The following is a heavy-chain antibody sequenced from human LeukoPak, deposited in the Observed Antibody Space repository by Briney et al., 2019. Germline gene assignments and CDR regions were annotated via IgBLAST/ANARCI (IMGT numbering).Heavy chain of an antibody. J-gene: IGHJ6*02. D-gene: IGHD1-26*01. CDR2: IYYSGGT. CDR1: GGSISSSSYY. CDR3: ARYSTPIGYYYGMDV. Sequence: PSETPSLTCTVSGGSISSSSYYWGWIRQPPGKGLEWIGCIYYSGGTYYNPSLKSRVTISVDTSKNQFSLKLSSVTAADTAVYYCARYSTPIGYYYGMDVWGQGTTVTVSS. V-gene: IGHV4-39*07.